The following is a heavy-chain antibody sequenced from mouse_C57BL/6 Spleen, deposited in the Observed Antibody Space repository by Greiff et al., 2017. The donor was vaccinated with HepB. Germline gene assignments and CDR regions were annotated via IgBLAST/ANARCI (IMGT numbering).Heavy chain of an antibody. CDR2: INPNNGGT. J-gene: IGHJ2*01. CDR3: AELGREGFDY. CDR1: GYTFTDSY. Sequence: EVQLQQSGPELVKPGASVKISCKASGYTFTDSYMNWVKQSHGKSLEWIGDINPNNGGTSYNQKFKGKATLTVDKSSSTAYMELRSLTSEDSAVYYCAELGREGFDYWGQGTTLTVSS. D-gene: IGHD4-1*01. V-gene: IGHV1-26*01.